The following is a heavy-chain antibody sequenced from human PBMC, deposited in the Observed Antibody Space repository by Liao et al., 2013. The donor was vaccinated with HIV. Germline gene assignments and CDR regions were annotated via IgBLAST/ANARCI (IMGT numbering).Heavy chain of an antibody. J-gene: IGHJ4*02. CDR1: GGSISSGGYS. CDR2: IYHSGST. CDR3: ARDRVGANWGSPVKKNYFDY. D-gene: IGHD7-27*01. V-gene: IGHV4-30-2*01. Sequence: QLQLQESGSGLVKPSQTLSLTCAVSGGSISSGGYSWSWIRQPPGKGLEWIGYIYHSGSTYYNPSLKSRVTISVDRSKNQFSLKLSSVTAADTAVYYCARDRVGANWGSPVKKNYFDYWGQGTWSPSPQ.